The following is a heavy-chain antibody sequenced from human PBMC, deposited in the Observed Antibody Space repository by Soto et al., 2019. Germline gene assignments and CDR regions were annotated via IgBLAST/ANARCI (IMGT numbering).Heavy chain of an antibody. Sequence: QVQLVESGGGVVQPGRSLRLSCAASGFTFSSYAMHWVRQAPGKGLEWVAVISYDGSNKYYADSVKGRFTISRDNSKNTLYLQMNSLRAEDTAVYYCARDDSFHSSSSDYYCYGMDVW. CDR2: ISYDGSNK. J-gene: IGHJ6*01. CDR1: GFTFSSYA. V-gene: IGHV3-30-3*01. CDR3: ARDDSFHSSSSDYYCYGMDV. D-gene: IGHD6-6*01.